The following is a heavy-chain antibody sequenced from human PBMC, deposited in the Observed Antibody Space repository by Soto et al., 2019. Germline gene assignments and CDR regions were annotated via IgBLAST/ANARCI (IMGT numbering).Heavy chain of an antibody. Sequence: SETLSLTCTVSGGSISSYYWSWIRHPPGKGLEWIGYIYYSGSTNYNPSLKSRVTISVDTSKNQFSLKLSSVTAADTAVYYCARDRASISSGRSYYFDYWGQGTLVTVSS. V-gene: IGHV4-59*01. CDR2: IYYSGST. CDR3: ARDRASISSGRSYYFDY. CDR1: GGSISSYY. J-gene: IGHJ4*02. D-gene: IGHD6-19*01.